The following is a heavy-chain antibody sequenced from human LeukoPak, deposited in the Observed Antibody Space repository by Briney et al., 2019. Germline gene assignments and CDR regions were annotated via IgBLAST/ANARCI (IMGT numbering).Heavy chain of an antibody. Sequence: ASVKVSCKASGYTFTSYGISWVQQAPGQGLEWMGWISAYNGNTNYAQKLQGRVTMTTDTSTSTAYMELRSLRSDDTAVYYCARDLYCSSTSCYPQNFDYWGQGTLVTVSS. CDR3: ARDLYCSSTSCYPQNFDY. V-gene: IGHV1-18*01. CDR2: ISAYNGNT. D-gene: IGHD2-2*01. J-gene: IGHJ4*02. CDR1: GYTFTSYG.